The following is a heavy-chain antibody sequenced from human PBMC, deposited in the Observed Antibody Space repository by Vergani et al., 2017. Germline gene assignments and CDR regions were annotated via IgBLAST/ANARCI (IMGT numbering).Heavy chain of an antibody. D-gene: IGHD3-9*01. CDR1: GFSFSSYW. J-gene: IGHJ6*02. V-gene: IGHV3-7*01. Sequence: EVQLVESGGGLVQPGGSLRLSCAASGFSFSSYWMSWVRQAPGKGLEWVANIRQDGSEKYYVGSMKGRFTISRDNAKNSLYLQMNSLRAEDTAVYYCARETDTGSSVSYNYYAMDVWGQGTTVSVSS. CDR2: IRQDGSEK. CDR3: ARETDTGSSVSYNYYAMDV.